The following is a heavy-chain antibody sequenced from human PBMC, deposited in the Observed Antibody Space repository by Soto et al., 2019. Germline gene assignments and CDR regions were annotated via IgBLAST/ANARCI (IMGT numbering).Heavy chain of an antibody. CDR3: ARVSGSSGWYVYVY. J-gene: IGHJ4*02. CDR1: GFTFSDYY. V-gene: IGHV3-11*06. Sequence: GGSLRLSCAASGFTFSDYYMSWIRQAPGKGLEWVSYISSSSSYTNYADSVKGRFTISRDNAKNSLYLQMNSLRAEDTAVYYCARVSGSSGWYVYVYWGQGTLVTVSS. CDR2: ISSSSSYT. D-gene: IGHD6-19*01.